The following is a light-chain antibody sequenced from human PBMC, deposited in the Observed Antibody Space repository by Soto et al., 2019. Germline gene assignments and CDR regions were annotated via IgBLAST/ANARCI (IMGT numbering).Light chain of an antibody. CDR1: SSNIGAGYD. V-gene: IGLV1-40*01. CDR3: PSYDMRMSVSVV. CDR2: GNT. Sequence: QSVLTQPPSVSGAPGQRVTISCTGSSSNIGAGYDVQWYQQLPGAAPRLLIFGNTNRPSGVPDRFSGSRSGTSASLAIAGLQAEDEADYYCPSYDMRMSVSVVFGGGTKLTVL. J-gene: IGLJ2*01.